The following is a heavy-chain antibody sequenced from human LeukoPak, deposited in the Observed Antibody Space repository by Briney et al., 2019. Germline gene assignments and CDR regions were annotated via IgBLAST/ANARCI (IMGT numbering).Heavy chain of an antibody. Sequence: PSETLSLTCAVYGGSFSGYYWSWIRQPPGKGLEWIGEINHSGSTNYNPSLKRRVTISVDTSKNQFSLKLSSVTAADTAVYYCARGASFKEVLRYFDWLLRYDAFDIWGQGTMVTVPS. J-gene: IGHJ3*02. CDR3: ARGASFKEVLRYFDWLLRYDAFDI. V-gene: IGHV4-34*01. CDR2: INHSGST. CDR1: GGSFSGYY. D-gene: IGHD3-9*01.